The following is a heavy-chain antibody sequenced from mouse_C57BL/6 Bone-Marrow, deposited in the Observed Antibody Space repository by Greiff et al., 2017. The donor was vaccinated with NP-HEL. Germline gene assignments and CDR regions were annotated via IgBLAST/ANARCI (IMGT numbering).Heavy chain of an antibody. Sequence: QVQLKQPGAELVKPGASVKLSCKASGYTFTSYLMHWVKQRPGRGLGWIGRIDPNSGGTKYNEKFKSKATLTVDKPSSTAYMKLNSLTSEDSAVYYCARYYYGSSSFDDWGQGTTLTVSS. CDR2: IDPNSGGT. CDR3: ARYYYGSSSFDD. D-gene: IGHD1-1*01. V-gene: IGHV1-72*01. J-gene: IGHJ2*01. CDR1: GYTFTSYL.